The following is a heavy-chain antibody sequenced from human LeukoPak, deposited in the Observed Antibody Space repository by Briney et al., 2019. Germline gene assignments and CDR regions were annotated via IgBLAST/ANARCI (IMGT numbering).Heavy chain of an antibody. CDR2: IKQDGSER. J-gene: IGHJ4*02. Sequence: GGSLRLSCAASGFTFSAYWMTWVRQAPGKGLERVANIKQDGSERYYVDSVKGRFTISRDNAKNSLYLQMNSLRTEDTAVYYCARGAPDFWGQGTLVTVSS. CDR3: ARGAPDF. V-gene: IGHV3-7*01. CDR1: GFTFSAYW.